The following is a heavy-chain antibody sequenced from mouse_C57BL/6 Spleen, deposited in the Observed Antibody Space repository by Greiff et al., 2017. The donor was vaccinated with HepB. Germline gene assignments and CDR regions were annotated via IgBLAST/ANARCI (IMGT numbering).Heavy chain of an antibody. D-gene: IGHD2-1*01. V-gene: IGHV5-4*03. Sequence: EVKVVESGGGLVKPGGSLKLSCAASGFTFSSYAMSWVRQTPEKRLEWVATISDGGSYTYYPDNVKGRFTISSDNAKNNLYLQMIHLKSEDTALYYCASRGYYGNYYYFDYWGQGTTLTVSS. J-gene: IGHJ2*01. CDR1: GFTFSSYA. CDR3: ASRGYYGNYYYFDY. CDR2: ISDGGSYT.